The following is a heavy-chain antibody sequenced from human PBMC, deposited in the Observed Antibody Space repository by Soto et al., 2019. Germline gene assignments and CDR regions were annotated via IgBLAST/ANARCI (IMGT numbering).Heavy chain of an antibody. CDR3: TRAENCSGGSCHSYYFDY. CDR1: GFTFGDYA. D-gene: IGHD2-15*01. V-gene: IGHV3-49*03. J-gene: IGHJ4*02. CDR2: IRSKAYGGTT. Sequence: GGSLRLSCTASGFTFGDYAMSWFRQAPGKGLEWVGFIRSKAYGGTTEYAASVKGRFTISRDDSKSIAYLQMNSLKTEDTAVYYCTRAENCSGGSCHSYYFDYWGQGTLVTVSS.